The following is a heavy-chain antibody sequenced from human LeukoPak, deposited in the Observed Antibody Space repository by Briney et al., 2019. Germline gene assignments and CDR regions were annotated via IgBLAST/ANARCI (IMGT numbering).Heavy chain of an antibody. CDR1: GITFSRYG. CDR3: AKDGPRGYSYGYPPDAFDI. D-gene: IGHD5-18*01. V-gene: IGHV3-23*01. J-gene: IGHJ3*02. CDR2: ISGSGGRT. Sequence: GGSLRLSCAASGITFSRYGMNWVHQAPGKGLEWVSGISGSGGRTYYADSVKGRFTISRDDSKNTLYLQINSLRAEDTAVYYCAKDGPRGYSYGYPPDAFDIWGQGTMVTVSS.